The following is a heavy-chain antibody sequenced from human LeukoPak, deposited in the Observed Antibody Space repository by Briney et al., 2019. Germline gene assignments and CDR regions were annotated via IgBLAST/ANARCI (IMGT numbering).Heavy chain of an antibody. CDR1: GGSISSYY. Sequence: PSETLSLTCTVSGGSISSYYWSWIRQPPGKGLEWIGYIYYSGSTNYNPSLKSRVTISVDTSKNQFSLKLSSVTAADTAVYYCARGNYGSGSYGMFFDYWGQGTLVTVSS. CDR2: IYYSGST. D-gene: IGHD3-10*01. J-gene: IGHJ4*02. CDR3: ARGNYGSGSYGMFFDY. V-gene: IGHV4-59*01.